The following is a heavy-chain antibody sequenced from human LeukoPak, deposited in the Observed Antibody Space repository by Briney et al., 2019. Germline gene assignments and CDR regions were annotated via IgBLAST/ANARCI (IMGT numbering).Heavy chain of an antibody. J-gene: IGHJ4*02. Sequence: SETLSLNCTVSGGSISSYYWSWIRQPAGKGLEWIGRIYTSGSTNYNPSLKSRVTMSVDTSKNQFSLKLRSVTAADTAVYYCARVTGYVIEDYFDYWGQGTLVTVSS. D-gene: IGHD3-22*01. V-gene: IGHV4-4*07. CDR1: GGSISSYY. CDR3: ARVTGYVIEDYFDY. CDR2: IYTSGST.